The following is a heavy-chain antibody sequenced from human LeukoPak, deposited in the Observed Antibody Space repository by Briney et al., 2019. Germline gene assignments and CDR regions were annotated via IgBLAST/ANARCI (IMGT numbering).Heavy chain of an antibody. CDR1: GGSIISSNYY. CDR3: IAARPLDAFDI. V-gene: IGHV4-39*07. J-gene: IGHJ3*02. D-gene: IGHD6-6*01. CDR2: IYYSGST. Sequence: RPSETLSLTCSVSGGSIISSNYYWGWIRQPPGKGLEWIGSIYYSGSTYYNPSLKSRVTISVDTSKNQFSLKLSSVTAADTAVYYGIAARPLDAFDIWGQGTMVTVSS.